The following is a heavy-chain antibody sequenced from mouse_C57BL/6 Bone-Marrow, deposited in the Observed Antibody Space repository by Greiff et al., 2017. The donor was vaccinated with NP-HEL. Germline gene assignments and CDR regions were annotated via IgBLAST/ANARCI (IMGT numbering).Heavy chain of an antibody. CDR3: TPTGGYYAMDY. Sequence: EVQGVESGGGLVQPGGSMKLSCVASGFTFSNYWMNWVRQSPEKGLEWVAQIRLKSDNYATHYAESVKGRFTISRDDSKSSVYLQMNNLRAEDTGIYYCTPTGGYYAMDYWGQGTSVTVSS. V-gene: IGHV6-3*01. J-gene: IGHJ4*01. CDR2: IRLKSDNYAT. CDR1: GFTFSNYW. D-gene: IGHD1-1*01.